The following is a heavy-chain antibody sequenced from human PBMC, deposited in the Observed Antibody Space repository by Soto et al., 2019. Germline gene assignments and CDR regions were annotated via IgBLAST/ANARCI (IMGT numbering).Heavy chain of an antibody. CDR3: ARHVVPAANYFDY. Sequence: PSETLSLTCTVSGGSISSYDWSWIRQPPGKGLEWIAYIYYSGSTNYNPSLKSRVTISLDTSKNHFSLKLSSVTAADTAVYYCARHVVPAANYFDYWGQGTLVTVSS. D-gene: IGHD2-2*01. CDR2: IYYSGST. CDR1: GGSISSYD. V-gene: IGHV4-59*08. J-gene: IGHJ4*02.